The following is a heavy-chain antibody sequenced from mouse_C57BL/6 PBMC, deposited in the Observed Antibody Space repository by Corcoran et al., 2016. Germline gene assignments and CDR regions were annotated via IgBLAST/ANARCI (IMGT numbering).Heavy chain of an antibody. J-gene: IGHJ1*03. CDR3: ARGYGNYGYFDV. CDR2: IYPGSGNT. Sequence: QVQLKQSGAELVRPGASVKLSCNASGYTFTDYYINWVKQRPGQGLEWIARIYPGSGNTYYNEKFKGKATLTAEKSSSTAYMQLSSLTSEDSAVYFCARGYGNYGYFDVWGTGTTVTVSS. CDR1: GYTFTDYY. V-gene: IGHV1-76*01. D-gene: IGHD2-10*02.